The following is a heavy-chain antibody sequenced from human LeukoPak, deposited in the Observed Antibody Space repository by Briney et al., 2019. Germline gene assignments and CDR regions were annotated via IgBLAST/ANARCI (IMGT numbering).Heavy chain of an antibody. V-gene: IGHV1-69*15. CDR3: AMLPVNYCDRRYWFDP. Sequence: ASVKVSCKASGSTFSSYAISWVRQAPGQGLEWMGRIIPIFGTANYAQKFQGRVTITADESTSTAYMELSSLRSEDTAVYYCAMLPVNYCDRRYWFDPWGQGTLVTVSS. CDR2: IIPIFGTA. J-gene: IGHJ5*02. D-gene: IGHD3-22*01. CDR1: GSTFSSYA.